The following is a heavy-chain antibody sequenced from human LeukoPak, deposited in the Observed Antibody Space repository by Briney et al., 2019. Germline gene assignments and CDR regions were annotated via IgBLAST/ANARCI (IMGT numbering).Heavy chain of an antibody. CDR3: ARVLYSTSWRYYFDY. Sequence: GEPLKISCKGSEYKFTTYWIGWVRQMPGKGLEWIGIIHPGDSDTTYSPSFQGQVTMSADRSITTAYLQWGSLKASDTAMYYCARVLYSTSWRYYFDYWGQGTLVTVSS. CDR1: EYKFTTYW. J-gene: IGHJ4*02. V-gene: IGHV5-51*01. D-gene: IGHD6-13*01. CDR2: IHPGDSDT.